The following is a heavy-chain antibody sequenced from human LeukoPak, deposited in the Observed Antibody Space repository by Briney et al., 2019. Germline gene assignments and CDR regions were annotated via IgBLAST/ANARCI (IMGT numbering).Heavy chain of an antibody. CDR3: ARSSGDGYYFDY. V-gene: IGHV4-38-2*02. Sequence: PSETLSLTCTVSGYSISSGYYWGWIRQPPGKGLEWIGSIFHSGSTYYNPSLKSRVTISVDRSKNQFSLKLSSVTAADTAVYYCARSSGDGYYFDYWGQGTLVTVSS. D-gene: IGHD7-27*01. J-gene: IGHJ4*02. CDR2: IFHSGST. CDR1: GYSISSGYY.